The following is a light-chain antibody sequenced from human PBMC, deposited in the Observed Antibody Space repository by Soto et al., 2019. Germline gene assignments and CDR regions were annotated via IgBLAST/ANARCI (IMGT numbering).Light chain of an antibody. CDR1: QSLLHSNGYNY. J-gene: IGKJ3*01. V-gene: IGKV2-28*01. Sequence: IVMTQSPLSLSVTPGEPASISCRSSQSLLHSNGYNYLDWYLQKPGQSPQLLIYLGSNRASGVPDRFSGSGSGTDFTLEISRVEAEDVGVYYCMQALQTPRGFGPATRVDI. CDR3: MQALQTPRG. CDR2: LGS.